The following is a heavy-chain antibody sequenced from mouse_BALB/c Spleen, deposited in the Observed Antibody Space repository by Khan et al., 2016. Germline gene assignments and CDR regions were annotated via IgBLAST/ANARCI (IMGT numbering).Heavy chain of an antibody. V-gene: IGHV6-6*02. D-gene: IGHD2-12*01. CDR3: SIVL. Sequence: EVKLEESGGGLVQPGGTIKLSCVASGFTFSNYWMNWVRQSPEKGLEWVAEIRLKSDDYVTHYAESVKGRFTISRDASTRSVHLQMNNLRAADTGIYYCSIVLWGQGTTLTVSS. J-gene: IGHJ2*01. CDR1: GFTFSNYW. CDR2: IRLKSDDYVT.